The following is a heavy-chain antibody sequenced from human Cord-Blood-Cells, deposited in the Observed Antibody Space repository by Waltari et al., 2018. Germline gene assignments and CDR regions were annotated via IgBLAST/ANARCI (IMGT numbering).Heavy chain of an antibody. D-gene: IGHD1-26*01. Sequence: EVQLVESGGGLVQPGGSLRLSCAASGFPFSSYWMSWVRQVPGKGLEWVANIKQDGSEKYYVDSVKGRFTISRDNAKNSLYLQMNSLRAEDTAVYYCAREGEWELDYWGQGTLVTVSS. V-gene: IGHV3-7*01. CDR2: IKQDGSEK. CDR1: GFPFSSYW. CDR3: AREGEWELDY. J-gene: IGHJ4*02.